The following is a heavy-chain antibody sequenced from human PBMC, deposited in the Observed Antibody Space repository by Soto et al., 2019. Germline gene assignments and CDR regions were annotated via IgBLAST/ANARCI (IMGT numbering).Heavy chain of an antibody. V-gene: IGHV4-31*03. J-gene: IGHJ6*02. Sequence: SETLSLTCTVSGGSISSGGYYWSWIRQHPGKGLEWIGYIYYSGSTYYNPSLKSRVTISVDTSKSQFSLKLSSVTAADTAVYYCARDFTDSSGPTLGMGVWGQGTTVTV. CDR2: IYYSGST. CDR1: GGSISSGGYY. CDR3: ARDFTDSSGPTLGMGV. D-gene: IGHD6-19*01.